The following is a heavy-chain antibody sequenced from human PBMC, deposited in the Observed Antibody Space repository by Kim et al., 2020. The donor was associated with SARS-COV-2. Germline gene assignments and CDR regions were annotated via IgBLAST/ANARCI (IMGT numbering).Heavy chain of an antibody. CDR3: VRDDGARSIDH. CDR2: MKEDGTEK. CDR1: GFTFSNYW. J-gene: IGHJ4*02. D-gene: IGHD3-10*01. Sequence: RGSLRLSCAASGFTFSNYWMSWVRQAPGKGLEWVANMKEDGTEKDYVDSVMGRFTISRDNAKNSLYLQMNSLRAEDTAVYYCVRDDGARSIDHWGQGSLVTVSS. V-gene: IGHV3-7*03.